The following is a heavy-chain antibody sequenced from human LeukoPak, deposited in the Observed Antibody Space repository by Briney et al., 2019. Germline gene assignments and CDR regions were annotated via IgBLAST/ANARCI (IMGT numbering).Heavy chain of an antibody. J-gene: IGHJ4*02. CDR3: AKDGTVVTLYYFDY. V-gene: IGHV3-23*01. Sequence: PGGSLRLSCAASGFTFSSYAMSWVRQAPGKGLEWGSAISGSGGSTYYADSVKGRFTISRDNSKNTLYLQMSSLRAEATAVYYCAKDGTVVTLYYFDYWGQGTLVTVSS. CDR2: ISGSGGST. CDR1: GFTFSSYA. D-gene: IGHD4-23*01.